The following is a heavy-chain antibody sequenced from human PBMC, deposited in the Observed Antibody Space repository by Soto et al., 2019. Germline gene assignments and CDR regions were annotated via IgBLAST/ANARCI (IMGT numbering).Heavy chain of an antibody. CDR3: ARGGLRYCTNGVCYTDYYYGMDV. D-gene: IGHD2-8*01. V-gene: IGHV1-18*04. CDR2: ISACNGNT. CDR1: GYTFTSYG. J-gene: IGHJ6*02. Sequence: QVQLVQSGAEVKKPGASVKVSCKASGYTFTSYGISWVRQAPGQGLEWMGWISACNGNTNYAQKLQGRVTMTTDTSTSTVHMELRSLRSDDTAVYYCARGGLRYCTNGVCYTDYYYGMDVWGQGTTVTFSS.